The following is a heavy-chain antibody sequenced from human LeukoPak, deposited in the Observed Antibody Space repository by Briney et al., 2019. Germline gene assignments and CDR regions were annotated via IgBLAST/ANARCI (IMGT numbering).Heavy chain of an antibody. Sequence: PGGSLRLSCAASGFTFDDYGMSWVRQAPGKGLEWVSGINWNGGSTGYADSVKGRFTISRDNAKNSLYLQMNSLRVEDTALHYSARACSSTSARECYWGQGTLVTVSS. CDR1: GFTFDDYG. D-gene: IGHD2-2*01. CDR2: INWNGGST. J-gene: IGHJ4*02. V-gene: IGHV3-20*04. CDR3: ARACSSTSARECY.